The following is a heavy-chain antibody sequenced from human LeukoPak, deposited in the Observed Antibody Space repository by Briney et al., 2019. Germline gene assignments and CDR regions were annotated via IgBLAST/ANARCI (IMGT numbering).Heavy chain of an antibody. J-gene: IGHJ4*02. V-gene: IGHV4-30-2*01. CDR1: GGSISSGGYS. D-gene: IGHD3-10*01. CDR3: ARGIHSMVRGVRFDY. CDR2: IYHSGST. Sequence: SQTLSLTCAVSGGSISSGGYSWSWIRQPPGKGLEWIEYIYHSGSTYYNPSLKSRVTISVDRSKNQFSLKLSSVTASDTAVYYCARGIHSMVRGVRFDYWGQGTLVTVSS.